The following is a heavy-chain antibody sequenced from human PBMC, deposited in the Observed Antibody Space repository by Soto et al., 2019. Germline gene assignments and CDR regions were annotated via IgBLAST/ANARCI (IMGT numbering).Heavy chain of an antibody. V-gene: IGHV4-31*03. Sequence: QVQLQESAPGLVKPSQTLSLTCTVSGGSISSGGYYWSWIRQHPGQGLEWIGYIYYTGSTYYNPSLKRRLTMSVDTSKNQFSLRLSSVTAADTAVYSWARGPDYYVNSGMNFHIWGQGTMVTVSS. D-gene: IGHD3-22*01. CDR1: GGSISSGGYY. CDR3: ARGPDYYVNSGMNFHI. J-gene: IGHJ3*02. CDR2: IYYTGST.